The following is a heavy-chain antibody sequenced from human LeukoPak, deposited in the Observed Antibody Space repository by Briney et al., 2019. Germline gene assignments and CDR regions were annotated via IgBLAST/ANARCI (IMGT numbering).Heavy chain of an antibody. CDR1: GGSISSYY. J-gene: IGHJ5*02. CDR3: ARHYVYYDSATFGSQSGVGWFDP. D-gene: IGHD3-22*01. CDR2: IYTSGST. V-gene: IGHV4-4*09. Sequence: PSETLSLTCTVSGGSISSYYWSWIRQPPGKGLEWIGYIYTSGSTNYNPSLKSRVTISVDTSKNQFSLKLSSVTAADTAVYYCARHYVYYDSATFGSQSGVGWFDPWGQGTLVTVSS.